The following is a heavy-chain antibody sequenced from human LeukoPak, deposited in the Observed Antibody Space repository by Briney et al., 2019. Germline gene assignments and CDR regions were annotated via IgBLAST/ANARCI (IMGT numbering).Heavy chain of an antibody. V-gene: IGHV1-2*02. CDR3: ARDYYYYDSSAYYAY. D-gene: IGHD3-22*01. J-gene: IGHJ4*02. CDR1: GYTFTGYY. CDR2: INPNSGNT. Sequence: ASVKVSCKASGYTFTGYYIHLVRQAPGQGLEWMGWINPNSGNTNYAQKFQGRVTMTRDTSINTAYMELSRLRSDDTAVYYCARDYYYYDSSAYYAYWGQGTLVTVSS.